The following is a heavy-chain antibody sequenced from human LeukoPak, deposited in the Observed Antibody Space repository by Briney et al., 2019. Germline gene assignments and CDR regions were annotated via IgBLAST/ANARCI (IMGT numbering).Heavy chain of an antibody. Sequence: GGPLRLSCAASGFTFDDYAMHWVRQAPGKGLEWVSGISWNSGSIGYADSVKGRFTISRDNAKNSLYLQMNSLRAEDTALYYCAKDMGNWGVFDAFDIWGQGTMVTVSS. CDR2: ISWNSGSI. V-gene: IGHV3-9*01. CDR1: GFTFDDYA. D-gene: IGHD7-27*01. J-gene: IGHJ3*02. CDR3: AKDMGNWGVFDAFDI.